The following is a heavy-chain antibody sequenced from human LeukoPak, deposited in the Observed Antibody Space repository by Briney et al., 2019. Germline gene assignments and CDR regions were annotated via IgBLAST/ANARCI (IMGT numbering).Heavy chain of an antibody. J-gene: IGHJ5*02. V-gene: IGHV4-39*01. CDR2: ICYTGST. D-gene: IGHD2-15*01. Sequence: PSETLSLTCSVSGGSISTGSYCWAWIRRPPGKGLEWIGTICYTGSTHYNPSLKSRVTKSVDTSQNQFSLRLSSVTAADTAVYFCARQGTPAGGGNWFDPWGQGILVSVSS. CDR1: GGSISTGSYC. CDR3: ARQGTPAGGGNWFDP.